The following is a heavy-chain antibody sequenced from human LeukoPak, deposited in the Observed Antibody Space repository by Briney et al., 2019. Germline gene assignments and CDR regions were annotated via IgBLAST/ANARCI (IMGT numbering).Heavy chain of an antibody. CDR3: ASPVLWVRGITVDY. V-gene: IGHV3-30*02. CDR2: IRSDGTHI. CDR1: GFTFSNYA. J-gene: IGHJ4*02. D-gene: IGHD3-10*01. Sequence: GGSLRLSCEVSGFTFSNYAMQWLRQTPSKGLEWVAFIRSDGTHIHYLDSVKDRFIISRDNSKDTLYLQINSVRTEDSAVYYCASPVLWVRGITVDYWGQGTLVTVSP.